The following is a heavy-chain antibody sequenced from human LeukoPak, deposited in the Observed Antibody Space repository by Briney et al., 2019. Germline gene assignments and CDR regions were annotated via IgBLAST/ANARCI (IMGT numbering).Heavy chain of an antibody. Sequence: PSETLSLTCNVSGGSISSTLYYWDWIRQPPGKGLEWIANIYHSGSTYCNPSLVSRVTISVDTSKHQFSLKLSSVTAADTAVYYCARHRAGREYFDYWGQGTLVTVSS. J-gene: IGHJ4*02. CDR3: ARHRAGREYFDY. D-gene: IGHD1-14*01. CDR1: GGSISSTLYY. CDR2: IYHSGST. V-gene: IGHV4-39*01.